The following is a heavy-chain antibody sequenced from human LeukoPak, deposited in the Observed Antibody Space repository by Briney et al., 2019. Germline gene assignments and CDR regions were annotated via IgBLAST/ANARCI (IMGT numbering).Heavy chain of an antibody. V-gene: IGHV3-21*01. CDR1: RFTFSSYS. D-gene: IGHD5-24*01. CDR2: ISSSSSYI. CDR3: ARDLDGYNYALDY. J-gene: IGHJ4*02. Sequence: GGSLRLSCAASRFTFSSYSMNWVRQAPGKGLEWVSSISSSSSYIFYADSVKGRFTISRDNAKNSLYLQMHSLRAEDTAVYYCARDLDGYNYALDYWGQGTLVTVSS.